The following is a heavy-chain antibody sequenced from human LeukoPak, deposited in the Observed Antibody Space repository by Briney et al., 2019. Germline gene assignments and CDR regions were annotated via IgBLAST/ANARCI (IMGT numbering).Heavy chain of an antibody. CDR3: VRAGWLLPQDIFDI. CDR2: ITGSGDST. J-gene: IGHJ3*02. CDR1: GFTFSSFA. D-gene: IGHD3-22*01. Sequence: GGSLRLSCAASGFTFSSFATNWVRQAPGKGLEWVSAITGSGDSTFYGDSVKGRFTISRDNSKNTLYLQMNSLRVADTAVYYCVRAGWLLPQDIFDIWGQGTMVTVSS. V-gene: IGHV3-23*01.